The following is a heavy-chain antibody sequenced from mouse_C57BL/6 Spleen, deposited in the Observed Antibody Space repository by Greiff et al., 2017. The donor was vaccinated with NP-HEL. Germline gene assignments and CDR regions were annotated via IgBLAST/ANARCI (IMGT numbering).Heavy chain of an antibody. V-gene: IGHV14-4*01. CDR3: ATRLLSY. J-gene: IGHJ3*01. CDR2: IDPENGDT. D-gene: IGHD2-3*01. Sequence: VQLKQSGAELVRPGASVKLSCTASGFNIKDDYMHWVKQRPEQGLEWIGWIDPENGDTEYASKFQGKATITADTSSNTAYLQLSSLTSEDTAVYYCATRLLSYWGQGTLGTVSA. CDR1: GFNIKDDY.